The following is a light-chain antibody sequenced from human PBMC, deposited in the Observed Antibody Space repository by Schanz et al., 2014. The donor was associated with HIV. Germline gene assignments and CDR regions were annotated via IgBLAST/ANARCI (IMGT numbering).Light chain of an antibody. CDR3: AAWDDSLNGPV. CDR1: RSNTGSNP. CDR2: TND. Sequence: SVLTQPPSASATPGQRGTISCSGGRSNTGSNPQNRYQHLPGAAPKLPIYTNDQRPPGVPERFSASKSGTSASLAISGLQSEDEADYYCAAWDDSLNGPVFGGGTKLTVL. V-gene: IGLV1-44*01. J-gene: IGLJ3*02.